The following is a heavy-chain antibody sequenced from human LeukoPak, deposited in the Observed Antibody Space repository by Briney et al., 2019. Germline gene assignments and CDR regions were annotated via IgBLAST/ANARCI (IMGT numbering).Heavy chain of an antibody. J-gene: IGHJ5*02. CDR2: IDYGGST. Sequence: SETLSLTCTGSGGSISSYYWSWIRQPPGKGLEGSGYIDYGGSTNYNPSLQSRVTISVDTSKNQFSLKLSSVTAADTAVYYCARRHCSSTSCYSWRENWFDPWGQGTLVTVSS. CDR3: ARRHCSSTSCYSWRENWFDP. CDR1: GGSISSYY. V-gene: IGHV4-59*08. D-gene: IGHD2-2*02.